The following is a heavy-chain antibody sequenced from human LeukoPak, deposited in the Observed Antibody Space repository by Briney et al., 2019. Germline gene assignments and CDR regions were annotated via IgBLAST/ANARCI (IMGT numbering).Heavy chain of an antibody. Sequence: PGGSLRLSCAASGFTVSSNYMSWVRQAPGKRLEWDSVIYSGGSTYYADSVKGRFTISRDNSKNTLYLQMNSLRAEDTAVYYCGRGFWFGENTGGYWGQGTLVTVSS. CDR1: GFTVSSNY. CDR3: GRGFWFGENTGGY. J-gene: IGHJ4*02. V-gene: IGHV3-53*01. CDR2: IYSGGST. D-gene: IGHD3-10*01.